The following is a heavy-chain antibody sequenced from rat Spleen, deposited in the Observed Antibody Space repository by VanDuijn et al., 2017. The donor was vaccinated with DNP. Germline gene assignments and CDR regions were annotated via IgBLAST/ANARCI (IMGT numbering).Heavy chain of an antibody. D-gene: IGHD5-1*01. CDR1: GFTFSDYN. Sequence: EVQLVESGGGLVQPGRSMKLSCAASGFTFSDYNMAWVRQAPKKGLEWVATISTSGGSTYYRDSVKGRFTVSRDNAKSTLYLQMDSLRSEDTATYYCAKGGSYWGQGVMVTVSS. CDR2: ISTSGGST. V-gene: IGHV5-25*01. J-gene: IGHJ2*01. CDR3: AKGGSY.